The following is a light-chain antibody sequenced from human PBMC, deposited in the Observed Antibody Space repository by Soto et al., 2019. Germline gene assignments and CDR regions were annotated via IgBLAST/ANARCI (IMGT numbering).Light chain of an antibody. V-gene: IGKV1-5*01. CDR3: QQYNSDPLT. CDR1: QSISSW. J-gene: IGKJ4*01. Sequence: DIQMTQSPSTLSASVGDRVTITCRASQSISSWLAWYQQKPGKAPKLLIYDASSLESGVPSRFSGSGSGTAVTLTISSMQPDDVATYYCQQYNSDPLTFGGGTKVELK. CDR2: DAS.